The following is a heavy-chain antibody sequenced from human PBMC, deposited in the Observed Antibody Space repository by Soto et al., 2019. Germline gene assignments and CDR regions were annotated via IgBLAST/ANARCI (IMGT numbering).Heavy chain of an antibody. Sequence: LRLSCAASGFTFSSYWMSWVRQAPGKGLEWVANIKQDGSEKYYVDSVKGRFTISRDNAKNSLYLQMNSLRAEDTAVYYCARHLYSGSYSAFWFDPWGQGTLVTVSS. CDR2: IKQDGSEK. CDR1: GFTFSSYW. V-gene: IGHV3-7*03. D-gene: IGHD1-26*01. J-gene: IGHJ5*02. CDR3: ARHLYSGSYSAFWFDP.